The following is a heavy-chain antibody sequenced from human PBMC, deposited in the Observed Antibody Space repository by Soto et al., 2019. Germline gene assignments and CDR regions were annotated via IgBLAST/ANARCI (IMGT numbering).Heavy chain of an antibody. CDR2: ISGSGGST. D-gene: IGHD3-3*01. CDR3: AREARFLEWRPNGNWFDP. Sequence: EVQLLESGGGLVQPGGSLRLSCAASGFTFSSYAMSWVRQAPGKGLEWVSAISGSGGSTYYADSVKGRFTIYRDNSKNTLYLQMNSLRAEDTAVYYCAREARFLEWRPNGNWFDPWGQGTLVTVSS. J-gene: IGHJ5*02. V-gene: IGHV3-23*01. CDR1: GFTFSSYA.